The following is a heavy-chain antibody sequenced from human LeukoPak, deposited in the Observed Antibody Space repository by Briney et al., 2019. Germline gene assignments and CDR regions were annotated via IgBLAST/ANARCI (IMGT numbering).Heavy chain of an antibody. CDR2: ISGSGGST. J-gene: IGHJ4*02. Sequence: GGSLRLSCAASGFTFSSYAMSWVRQAPGKGPEWVSAISGSGGSTYYADSVKGRFTISRDNSKNTLYLQMNSLRAEDTAVYYCAKDSRRYSSGWRLRFDYWGQGTLVTVSS. CDR1: GFTFSSYA. CDR3: AKDSRRYSSGWRLRFDY. D-gene: IGHD6-19*01. V-gene: IGHV3-23*01.